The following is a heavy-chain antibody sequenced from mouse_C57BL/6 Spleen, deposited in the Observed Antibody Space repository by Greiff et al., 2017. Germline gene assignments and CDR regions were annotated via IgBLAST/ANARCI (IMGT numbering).Heavy chain of an antibody. J-gene: IGHJ1*03. D-gene: IGHD1-1*01. CDR1: GYTFTSYW. Sequence: VQLQQSGAELVMPGASVKLSCKASGYTFTSYWMHWVKQRPGQGLEWIGEIDPSDSYTNYNQKFKGKSTLTVDKSSSTAYMQLSSLTSEDSAVYYCARKVTTVVPNWYFDVWGTGTTVTVSS. V-gene: IGHV1-69*01. CDR3: ARKVTTVVPNWYFDV. CDR2: IDPSDSYT.